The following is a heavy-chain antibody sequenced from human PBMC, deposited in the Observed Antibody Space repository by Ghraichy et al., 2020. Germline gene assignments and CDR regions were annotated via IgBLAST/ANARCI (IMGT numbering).Heavy chain of an antibody. V-gene: IGHV3-30-3*01. J-gene: IGHJ4*02. CDR1: GFTFSSYA. CDR3: ARDRSYSGLLVYFIDY. CDR2: ISYDGSNK. D-gene: IGHD1-26*01. Sequence: GGSLRLSCAASGFTFSSYAMHWVRQAPGKGLEWVAVISYDGSNKYYADSVKGRFTISRDNSKNTLYLQMNSLRAEDTAVYYCARDRSYSGLLVYFIDYWGQGTLVTVSS.